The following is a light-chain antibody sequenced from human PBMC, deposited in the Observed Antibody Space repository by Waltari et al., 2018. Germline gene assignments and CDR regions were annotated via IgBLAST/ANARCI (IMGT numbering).Light chain of an antibody. J-gene: IGKJ2*01. CDR2: DAS. Sequence: ETVMTQSPATVSVSPGERAALSCRASQSVSSNVAWYPQKPGQAPRLLIYDASTRATGIPVRFSGSGSGTDFTLTISSLQSEHFAIYYCQQYNNGPPYTFGQGTKLEI. CDR3: QQYNNGPPYT. V-gene: IGKV3-15*01. CDR1: QSVSSN.